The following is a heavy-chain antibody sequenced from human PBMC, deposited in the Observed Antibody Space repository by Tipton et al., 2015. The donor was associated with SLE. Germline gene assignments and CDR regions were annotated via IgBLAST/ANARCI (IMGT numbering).Heavy chain of an antibody. CDR1: GGSISSYY. CDR3: ARGGIAVAGYYFDY. CDR2: IYTSGST. J-gene: IGHJ4*02. D-gene: IGHD6-19*01. Sequence: TLSLTCTVSGGSISSYYWSWIRQPAGKGLEWIGRIYTSGSTNYNPSLKSRVTMSVDTSKNQFSLKLSSVTAADTAVYYCARGGIAVAGYYFDYWGQGTLVTVSS. V-gene: IGHV4-4*07.